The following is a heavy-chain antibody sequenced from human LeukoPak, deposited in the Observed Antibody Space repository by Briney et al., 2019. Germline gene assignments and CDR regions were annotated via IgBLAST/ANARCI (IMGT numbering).Heavy chain of an antibody. CDR3: ALQGIAAANPFDY. D-gene: IGHD6-13*01. CDR1: GFTFSSYS. V-gene: IGHV3-21*01. CDR2: ISSSSSYI. Sequence: GGSLRLSCAASGFTFSSYSMNWVRQAPGKGLEWVSSISSSSSYIYYADSVKGRFTISRDNSKNTLYLQMNSLRAEDTAVYYCALQGIAAANPFDYWGQGTLVTVSS. J-gene: IGHJ4*02.